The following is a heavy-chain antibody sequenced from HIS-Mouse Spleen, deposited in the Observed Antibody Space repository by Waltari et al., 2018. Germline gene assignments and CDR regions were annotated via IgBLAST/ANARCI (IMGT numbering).Heavy chain of an antibody. CDR2: ISYDGSNK. CDR3: AKASSGWLDY. CDR1: GFTFSSYG. D-gene: IGHD6-19*01. J-gene: IGHJ4*02. Sequence: QVQLVESGGGVVQPGRSLSLSCAPSGFTFSSYGIHWFRQAPGKGLEWVAVISYDGSNKYYADSVKGRFTISRDNSKNTLYLQMNSLRAEDTAVYYCAKASSGWLDYWGQGTLVTVSS. V-gene: IGHV3-30*18.